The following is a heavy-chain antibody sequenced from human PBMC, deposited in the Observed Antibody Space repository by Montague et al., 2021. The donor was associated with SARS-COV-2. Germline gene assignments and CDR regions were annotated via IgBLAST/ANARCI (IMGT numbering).Heavy chain of an antibody. J-gene: IGHJ6*02. Sequence: SETLSLTCTVSGGSVSSGSYYWSWIRQPPGKGLEWIGYIYYSGSTNYXPSLKSRVTISVDTSKNQFSLKLSSVTAADTVVYYCARDRGQTYYDILTGRALSVDFANGMDVWGQGTTVTVSS. CDR2: IYYSGST. D-gene: IGHD3-9*01. CDR3: ARDRGQTYYDILTGRALSVDFANGMDV. V-gene: IGHV4-61*01. CDR1: GGSVSSGSYY.